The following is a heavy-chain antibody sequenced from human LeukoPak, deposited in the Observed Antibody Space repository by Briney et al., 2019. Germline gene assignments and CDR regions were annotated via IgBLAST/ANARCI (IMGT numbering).Heavy chain of an antibody. V-gene: IGHV3-23*01. J-gene: IGHJ6*03. D-gene: IGHD2-8*01. CDR1: GFTFSSYA. CDR2: FSGSGGTT. Sequence: GGSLRLSCAASGFTFSSYAMNWVRQAPGRGLEWVSGFSGSGGTTYYADSVKGRFTISRDNSKNTLYLQMNSLRAEDTAVYYCANGNRCTSPNCLGYYYFYMDVWGKGTTITVSS. CDR3: ANGNRCTSPNCLGYYYFYMDV.